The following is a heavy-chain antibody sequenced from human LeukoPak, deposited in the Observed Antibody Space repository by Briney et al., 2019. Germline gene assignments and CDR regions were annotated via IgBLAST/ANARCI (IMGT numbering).Heavy chain of an antibody. D-gene: IGHD3-22*01. J-gene: IGHJ4*02. CDR1: GYTFTGYY. CDR3: ARSLYYYDSKDY. V-gene: IGHV1-2*02. Sequence: ASVKVSCKASGYTFTGYYMHWVRQAPGQGLEWMGWVNPNSGGTNYAQKFQGRVTMTRDTSISTAYMELSRLRSDDTAVYYCARSLYYYDSKDYWGQGTLVTVSS. CDR2: VNPNSGGT.